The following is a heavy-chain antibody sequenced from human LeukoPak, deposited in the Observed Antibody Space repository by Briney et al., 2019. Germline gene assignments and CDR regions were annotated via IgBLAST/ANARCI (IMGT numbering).Heavy chain of an antibody. J-gene: IGHJ4*02. CDR1: GFTFSSYS. Sequence: GGSLRLSCAASGFTFSSYSMNWVRQAPGKGLEWVSYISSSSSTIYYADSVKGRFTISRDNAKNSLYLQMNSLRAEDTAVYHCARDTYNYDEGYWGQGTLVTVSS. CDR3: ARDTYNYDEGY. V-gene: IGHV3-48*01. D-gene: IGHD3-22*01. CDR2: ISSSSSTI.